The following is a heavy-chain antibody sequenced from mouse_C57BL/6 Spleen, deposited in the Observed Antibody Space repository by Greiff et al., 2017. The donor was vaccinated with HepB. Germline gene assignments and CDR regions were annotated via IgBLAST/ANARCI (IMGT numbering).Heavy chain of an antibody. D-gene: IGHD3-2*02. Sequence: QVQLKQPGAELVMPGASVKLSCKASGYTFTSYWMHWVKQRPGQGLEWIGEIDPSDSYTNYNQKFKGKSTLTVDKSSSTAYMQLSSLTSEDSAVYYCARKDSSGYGYYAMDYWGQGTSVTVSS. CDR2: IDPSDSYT. V-gene: IGHV1-69*01. CDR3: ARKDSSGYGYYAMDY. CDR1: GYTFTSYW. J-gene: IGHJ4*01.